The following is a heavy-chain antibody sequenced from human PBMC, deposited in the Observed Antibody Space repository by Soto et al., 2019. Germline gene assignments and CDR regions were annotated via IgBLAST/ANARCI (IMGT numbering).Heavy chain of an antibody. V-gene: IGHV4-31*03. Sequence: SETLSLTCTVSGGSISSGGYYWSWIRQHPGKGLEWIGYIYYSGSTYYNPSLKSRVTISVDTSKNQFSLKLSSVTAADTAVYYCARAYCGGDCYEPYYFDYWGQGTLVTVSS. CDR1: GGSISSGGYY. D-gene: IGHD2-21*02. J-gene: IGHJ4*02. CDR3: ARAYCGGDCYEPYYFDY. CDR2: IYYSGST.